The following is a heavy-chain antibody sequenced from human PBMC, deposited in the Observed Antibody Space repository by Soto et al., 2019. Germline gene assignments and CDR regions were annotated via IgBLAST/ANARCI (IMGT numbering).Heavy chain of an antibody. D-gene: IGHD3-10*01. Sequence: GGSLRLSCAASAFTFSNYAMSWVRQAPGKGLEWVSAISGSGGSTYYADSVKGRFTISRDNSKNTLYLQMNSLRAEDTAVYYCAKDWDGSGSYFYYWGQGTLVTVSS. J-gene: IGHJ4*02. CDR1: AFTFSNYA. CDR3: AKDWDGSGSYFYY. V-gene: IGHV3-23*01. CDR2: ISGSGGST.